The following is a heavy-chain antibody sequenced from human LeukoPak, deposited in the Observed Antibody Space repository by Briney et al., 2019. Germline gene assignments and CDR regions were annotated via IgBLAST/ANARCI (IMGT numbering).Heavy chain of an antibody. J-gene: IGHJ4*02. CDR1: GFTFRSYR. Sequence: GGSLRLSCAASGFTFRSYRMSWVRQVPGKGLEWVANIKQDGSEKYYVDSVKGRFTISRDNAKKSLYLQMNSLRAEDTAVYYCASDGGPFDYWGQGTLVIVSS. V-gene: IGHV3-7*01. CDR2: IKQDGSEK. D-gene: IGHD3-16*01. CDR3: ASDGGPFDY.